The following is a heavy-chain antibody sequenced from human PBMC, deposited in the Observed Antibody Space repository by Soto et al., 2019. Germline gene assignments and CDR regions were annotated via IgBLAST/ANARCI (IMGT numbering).Heavy chain of an antibody. CDR2: ISCSSGST. CDR1: GFTFSSYA. Sequence: PGGSLRLSCAASGFTFSSYAMSWVRQAPGKGLEWVSAISCSSGSTCYADSVKGRFTISRDNAKNTLYLQMNSLRAEDTALYYCAKDNQGYSLEDYYYYMDVWGKGNPGHRLL. J-gene: IGHJ6*03. D-gene: IGHD2-15*01. V-gene: IGHV3-23*01. CDR3: AKDNQGYSLEDYYYYMDV.